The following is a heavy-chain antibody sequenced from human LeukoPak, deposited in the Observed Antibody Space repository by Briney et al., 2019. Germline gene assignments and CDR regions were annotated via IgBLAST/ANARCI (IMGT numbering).Heavy chain of an antibody. CDR3: ARDFQWLRAMDV. Sequence: PGGSLRLSCAASGFTFWMSWVRQAPGTGLEWVANIKQDGSVEYYADSVKGRFTISRDNSKNTLYVQMNSLRVEDTAVYYCARDFQWLRAMDVWGQGTTVTVSS. J-gene: IGHJ6*02. CDR1: GFTFW. V-gene: IGHV3-7*04. D-gene: IGHD6-19*01. CDR2: IKQDGSVE.